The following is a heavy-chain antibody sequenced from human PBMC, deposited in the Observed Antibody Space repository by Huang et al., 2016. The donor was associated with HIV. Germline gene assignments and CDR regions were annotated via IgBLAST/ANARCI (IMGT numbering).Heavy chain of an antibody. J-gene: IGHJ4*02. V-gene: IGHV1-69*01. CDR3: APVDYYDTSGPQRGYFDD. CDR2: RIPTLGTA. D-gene: IGHD3-22*01. CDR1: GGSFRNFA. Sequence: QVQLVQSGAEVKKPGSSVKVSCNASGGSFRNFAIGWVRQATGHGLEWMGGRIPTLGTANSAQKFQGRVTIIADESTRTAYMELGSLRSEDTAVYYCAPVDYYDTSGPQRGYFDDWGQGTLVTVSS.